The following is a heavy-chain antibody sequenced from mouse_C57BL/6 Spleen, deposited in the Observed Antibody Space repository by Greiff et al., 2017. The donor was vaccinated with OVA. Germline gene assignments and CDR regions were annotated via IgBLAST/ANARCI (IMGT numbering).Heavy chain of an antibody. Sequence: VQLQQPGAELVKPGASVKLSCTASGYTFTSYWMQWVKQRPGQGLEWIGEIDPSDGYTNYNHKFKGKATLTVDTSSSTAYLQLSSLTSEDSAVYYCARGRLRLDDYAMDYWGQGTSVTVSS. V-gene: IGHV1-50*01. D-gene: IGHD2-4*01. CDR1: GYTFTSYW. CDR3: ARGRLRLDDYAMDY. J-gene: IGHJ4*01. CDR2: IDPSDGYT.